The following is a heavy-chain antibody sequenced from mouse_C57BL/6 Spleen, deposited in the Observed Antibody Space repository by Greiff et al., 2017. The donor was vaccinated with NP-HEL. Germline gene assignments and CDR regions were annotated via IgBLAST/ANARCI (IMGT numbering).Heavy chain of an antibody. CDR1: GYAFSSYW. CDR3: ARLNYGSSYCLDY. Sequence: QVQLQQSGAELVKPGASVKISCKASGYAFSSYWMNWVKQRPGQGLEWIGQIYPGDGDTNYNGKFKGKATLTADKSSSTAYMQLSSLTSEDSAVYFCARLNYGSSYCLDYWGQGTTLTVSS. CDR2: IYPGDGDT. J-gene: IGHJ2*01. D-gene: IGHD1-1*01. V-gene: IGHV1-80*01.